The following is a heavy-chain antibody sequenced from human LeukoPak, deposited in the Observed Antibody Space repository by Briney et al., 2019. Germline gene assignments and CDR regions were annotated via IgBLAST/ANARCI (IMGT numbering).Heavy chain of an antibody. V-gene: IGHV3-7*01. CDR2: IKQDGSEK. Sequence: PTGGSLRLSCAASGFTFSSYWMSWVRQAPGKGLEWVANIKQDGSEKYYVDSVKGRFTISRDNAKNSLYLQMNSLRAEDTAVYYCARGYYYGSGSYYNEFDYWGQGTLVTVSS. J-gene: IGHJ4*02. D-gene: IGHD3-10*01. CDR3: ARGYYYGSGSYYNEFDY. CDR1: GFTFSSYW.